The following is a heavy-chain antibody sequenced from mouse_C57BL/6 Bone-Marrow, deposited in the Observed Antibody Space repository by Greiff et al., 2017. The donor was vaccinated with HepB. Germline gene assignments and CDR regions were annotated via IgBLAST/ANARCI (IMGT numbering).Heavy chain of an antibody. CDR3: ARASPWAWFAY. V-gene: IGHV5-4*01. D-gene: IGHD4-1*01. CDR1: GFTFSSYA. J-gene: IGHJ3*01. CDR2: ISDGGSYT. Sequence: DVQLVESGGGLVKPGGSLKLSCAASGFTFSSYAMSWVRQTPEKRLEWVATISDGGSYTYYPDNVKGRFTISRDNAKNNLYLQMSHLKSEDTAMYYCARASPWAWFAYWGQGTLVTVS.